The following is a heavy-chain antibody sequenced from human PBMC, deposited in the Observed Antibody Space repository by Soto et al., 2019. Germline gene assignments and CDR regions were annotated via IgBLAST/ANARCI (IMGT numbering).Heavy chain of an antibody. CDR3: AKNTYYHDSRGYYIFDP. V-gene: IGHV3-23*01. CDR2: LGGSSGTT. CDR1: GFTFKSYA. Sequence: GGFLRLSCAASGFTFKSYAMCWVRQAPGKGLEWLSCLGGSSGTTYYADSVKGRFTISRDNSKNTLYLQMDSLSGEDAAFYYCAKNTYYHDSRGYYIFDPGGQGTLVTVSS. D-gene: IGHD3-22*01. J-gene: IGHJ5*02.